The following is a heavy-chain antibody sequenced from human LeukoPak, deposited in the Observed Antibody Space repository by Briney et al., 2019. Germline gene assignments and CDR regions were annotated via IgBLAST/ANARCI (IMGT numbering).Heavy chain of an antibody. CDR1: GYTFTSYY. D-gene: IGHD5-24*01. J-gene: IGHJ4*02. CDR2: INPSGDNT. V-gene: IGHV1-46*01. Sequence: ASVKVSCKASGYTFTSYYMHWVRQAPGQGLEWMAIINPSGDNTNYAQKFQGRVTMTRDTPTSTVYMEVSNLRSDDTAVYYCARGRTNGFNTFDYWGPGTLVTVSS. CDR3: ARGRTNGFNTFDY.